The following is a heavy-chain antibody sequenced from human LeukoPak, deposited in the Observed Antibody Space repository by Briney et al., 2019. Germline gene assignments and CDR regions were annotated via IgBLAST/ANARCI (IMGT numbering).Heavy chain of an antibody. J-gene: IGHJ4*02. CDR3: ARDFGSRGLGFDY. CDR1: GGSISSGDYY. CDR2: IYYSGST. V-gene: IGHV4-30-4*01. Sequence: SQTLSLTCTVSGGSISSGDYYWSWVRQPPGKGLGWIGYIYYSGSTYYNPSLKSRVTISVDTSKNQFSLKLSSVTAADTAVYYCARDFGSRGLGFDYWGQGTLVTVSS. D-gene: IGHD2-2*01.